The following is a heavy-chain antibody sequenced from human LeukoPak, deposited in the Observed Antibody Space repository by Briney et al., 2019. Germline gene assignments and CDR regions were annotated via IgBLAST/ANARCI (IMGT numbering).Heavy chain of an antibody. CDR2: TYCRSKWYN. D-gene: IGHD6-6*01. J-gene: IGHJ4*02. CDR3: ARDYSSSSLPLDY. Sequence: SQTLSLTCAISGDIVSSNSAAWNWIRQSPSGGLEWLGRTYCRSKWYNDYAVSVKSRITINPDTSKNQFSLQLNSVTPEDTAVYYCARDYSSSSLPLDYWGQGTLVTVSS. V-gene: IGHV6-1*01. CDR1: GDIVSSNSAA.